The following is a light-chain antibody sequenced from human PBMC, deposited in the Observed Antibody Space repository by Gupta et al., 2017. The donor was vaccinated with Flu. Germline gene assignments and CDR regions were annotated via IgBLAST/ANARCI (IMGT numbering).Light chain of an antibody. CDR3: CSYAGTSTFV. CDR2: EGT. CDR1: NSNVGSYNL. Sequence: QSALTQPASVSGSPGQSITLSCTGTNSNVGSYNLVSWYQQHPGKAPKLMIYEGTKRPSGVSNRFSASKSGNTASLTISGLQADDEAYYYCCSYAGTSTFVFGTGTKVTVL. V-gene: IGLV2-23*01. J-gene: IGLJ1*01.